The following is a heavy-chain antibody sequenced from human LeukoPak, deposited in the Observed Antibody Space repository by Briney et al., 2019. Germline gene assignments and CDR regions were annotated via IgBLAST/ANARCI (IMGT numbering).Heavy chain of an antibody. CDR1: RFTFSSYA. CDR2: ISSSGGYT. Sequence: GGSLRLSCAASRFTFSSYAMSWVRQAPGKGLEWVSTISSSGGYTYYADSVKGRFTISRDNSKNTLYLQINSLRAEDTAVYYCAKDHLPGIVVADRDYWGLGTLVTVSS. CDR3: AKDHLPGIVVADRDY. J-gene: IGHJ4*02. V-gene: IGHV3-23*01. D-gene: IGHD6-19*01.